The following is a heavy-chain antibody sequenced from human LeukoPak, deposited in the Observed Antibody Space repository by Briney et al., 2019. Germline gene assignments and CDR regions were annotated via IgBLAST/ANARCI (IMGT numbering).Heavy chain of an antibody. V-gene: IGHV3-21*01. J-gene: IGHJ4*02. D-gene: IGHD3-9*01. CDR1: GFSFSSYN. Sequence: PGGSLRLSCVASGFSFSSYNMNWVRQAPGKGLEWVSSITMSSTYIYYADSVKGRFTISRDNAKNSVFLQMNSLRAEDTAVYYCARVLRDYYFDYWGQGILVTVSS. CDR3: ARVLRDYYFDY. CDR2: ITMSSTYI.